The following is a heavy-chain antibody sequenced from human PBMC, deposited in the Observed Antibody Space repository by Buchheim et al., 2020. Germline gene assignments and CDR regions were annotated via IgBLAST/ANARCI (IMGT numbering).Heavy chain of an antibody. J-gene: IGHJ4*02. V-gene: IGHV3-49*04. CDR3: TTRRGYCSSTSCWSFFDY. CDR1: GFTFGDYA. D-gene: IGHD2-2*01. Sequence: EVQLVESGGGLVQPGRSLRLSCTASGFTFGDYAMSWVRQAPGKGLEWVGFIRSKAYGGTTEYAASVKGRFTIPRDDSKSIAHLQMNSLKTEDTAVYYCTTRRGYCSSTSCWSFFDYWGQGTL. CDR2: IRSKAYGGTT.